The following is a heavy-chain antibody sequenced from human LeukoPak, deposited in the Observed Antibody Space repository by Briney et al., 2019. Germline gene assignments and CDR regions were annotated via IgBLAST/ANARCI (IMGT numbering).Heavy chain of an antibody. Sequence: AAVNVSCKASGYTFTGYYMHWVRQAPGQGLEWMGWINPNSGGTNYAQKFQGRVTMTRDTSISTAYMELRRLRSGDTAVYYCARDRYSSSGGSVGDYWGQGTLVTVSS. V-gene: IGHV1-2*02. CDR3: ARDRYSSSGGSVGDY. D-gene: IGHD6-6*01. J-gene: IGHJ4*02. CDR1: GYTFTGYY. CDR2: INPNSGGT.